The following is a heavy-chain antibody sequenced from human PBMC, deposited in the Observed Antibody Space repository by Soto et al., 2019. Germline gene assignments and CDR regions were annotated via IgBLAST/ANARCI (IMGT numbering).Heavy chain of an antibody. J-gene: IGHJ6*02. Sequence: GGSLRLSCAASGFTFSSYSMIWVRQAPGKGLEWVSSISSSSSYIYYADSVKGRFTISRDNAKNSLYLQINSLTPEDTAVYYCARDHFVVVPAATATYYGMEVWGQGTTVTVSS. CDR3: ARDHFVVVPAATATYYGMEV. CDR1: GFTFSSYS. V-gene: IGHV3-21*01. D-gene: IGHD2-2*01. CDR2: ISSSSSYI.